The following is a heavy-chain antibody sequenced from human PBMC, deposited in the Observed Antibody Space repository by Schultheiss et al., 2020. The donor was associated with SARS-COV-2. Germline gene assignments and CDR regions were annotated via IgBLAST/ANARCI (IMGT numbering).Heavy chain of an antibody. CDR1: GYSISSGYY. CDR2: IYYSGST. J-gene: IGHJ4*02. CDR3: ARTIRITIFGVVQYFDY. Sequence: SETLSLTCTVSGYSISSGYYWSWIRQHPGKGLEWIGYIYYSGSTNYNPSLKSRVTISVDTSKNQFSLKLSSVTAADTAVYYCARTIRITIFGVVQYFDYWGQGTLVTVSS. V-gene: IGHV4-31*03. D-gene: IGHD3-3*01.